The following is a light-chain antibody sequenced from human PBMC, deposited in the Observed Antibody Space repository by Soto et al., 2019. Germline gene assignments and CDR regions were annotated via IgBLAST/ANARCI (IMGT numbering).Light chain of an antibody. J-gene: IGKJ4*01. Sequence: DIQMTQSPSSVSASVGVRVTITCRASQGLGVWLGWYQQRPGKAPQLLIFGASGLQTGVPARFSGSGSGTDFTLTISSLQPEDFATYYCQQAYSFPLTFGGGTKVEIK. CDR1: QGLGVW. CDR2: GAS. V-gene: IGKV1-12*01. CDR3: QQAYSFPLT.